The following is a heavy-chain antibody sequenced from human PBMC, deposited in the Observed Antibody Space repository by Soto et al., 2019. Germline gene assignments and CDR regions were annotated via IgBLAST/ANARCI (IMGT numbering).Heavy chain of an antibody. CDR3: AKRGCSGGSCYSYNWFDP. J-gene: IGHJ5*02. V-gene: IGHV3-23*01. CDR1: GFTFSSYA. CDR2: ISGSGGST. Sequence: PGGSLRLSCAASGFTFSSYAMSWVRQAPGKGLEWVSAISGSGGSTYCADSVKGRFTISRDNSKNTLYLQMNSLRAEDTAVYYCAKRGCSGGSCYSYNWFDPWGQGTLVTVSS. D-gene: IGHD2-15*01.